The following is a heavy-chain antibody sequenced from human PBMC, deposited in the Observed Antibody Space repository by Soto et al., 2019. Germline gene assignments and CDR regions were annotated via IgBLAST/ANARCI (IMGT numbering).Heavy chain of an antibody. CDR2: IYYSGST. CDR3: ARDGISYGMDV. J-gene: IGHJ6*02. V-gene: IGHV4-30-4*01. Sequence: SETLSLTCTVSGFSISSGDYYWSWIRQPPGKGLEWIGYIYYSGSTYYNPSLKSRVTISVDTSKNQFSLKLSSVTAADTAVYYCARDGISYGMDVWGQGTTVTVSS. CDR1: GFSISSGDYY. D-gene: IGHD1-20*01.